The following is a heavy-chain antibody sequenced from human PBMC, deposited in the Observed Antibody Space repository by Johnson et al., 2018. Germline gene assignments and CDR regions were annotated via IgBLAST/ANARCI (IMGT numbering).Heavy chain of an antibody. CDR2: ISSSSSYI. V-gene: IGHV3-21*04. Sequence: VQLVESGGGLVKPGGSLRLSCAASGFTFSSYSMNWVRQAPGKGLAWVSSISSSSSYIYYADSVKGRFPTSRDNAKNTLHLQMNRLTAEDTAVYSCVSSLEAQAFDIWGQGTMVTVSS. J-gene: IGHJ3*02. D-gene: IGHD5-24*01. CDR3: VSSLEAQAFDI. CDR1: GFTFSSYS.